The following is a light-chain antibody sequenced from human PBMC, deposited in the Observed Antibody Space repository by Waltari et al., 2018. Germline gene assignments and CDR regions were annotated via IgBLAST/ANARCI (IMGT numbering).Light chain of an antibody. CDR1: STDVGGYNY. V-gene: IGLV2-8*01. J-gene: IGLJ2*01. Sequence: QSALTQPPSASGSPGQSVTISCTATSTDVGGYNYVSWYLQHPGKAPKLLIYWVTKRSSGVPVRLSGSKSGNTASLTVSGLQAEDEGDYYCSSYAGNNNLLFGGGTKLTVL. CDR3: SSYAGNNNLL. CDR2: WVT.